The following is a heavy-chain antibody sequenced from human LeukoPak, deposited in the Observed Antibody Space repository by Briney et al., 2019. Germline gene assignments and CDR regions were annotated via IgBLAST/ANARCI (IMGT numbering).Heavy chain of an antibody. CDR1: GFTFSDYY. V-gene: IGHV3-11*05. CDR3: ARGGGSYYYGSEY. J-gene: IGHJ4*02. Sequence: GGSLRLSCAASGFTFSDYYMSWIRQAPGKGLEWVSYISSSSSYTNYADSVKGRFTISRDNAKNSLYLQMNSLRAEDTAVYCCARGGGSYYYGSEYWGQGTLVTVSS. CDR2: ISSSSSYT. D-gene: IGHD3-10*01.